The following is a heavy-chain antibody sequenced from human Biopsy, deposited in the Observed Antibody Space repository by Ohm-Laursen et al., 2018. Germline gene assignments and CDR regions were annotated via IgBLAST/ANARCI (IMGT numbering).Heavy chain of an antibody. CDR3: ARMPHFDY. V-gene: IGHV4-59*07. CDR1: GGSISGYH. J-gene: IGHJ4*02. Sequence: SDTLSLTCIVSGGSISGYHWSWIRKSPGKGLEWLAYISYTEGITSNPSLNGRATMSLDTSKNQFSLRPIYVTAADTAVYYCARMPHFDYWGQGILVTVSS. CDR2: ISYTEGI. D-gene: IGHD2-2*01.